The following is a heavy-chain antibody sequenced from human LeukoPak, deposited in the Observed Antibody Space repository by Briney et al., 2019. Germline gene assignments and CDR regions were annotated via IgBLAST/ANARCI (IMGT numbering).Heavy chain of an antibody. D-gene: IGHD2-15*01. CDR2: IWYDGSNK. CDR1: GFTFSSYG. Sequence: PGRSLRLSCAASGFTFSSYGMHWVRQAPGKGLEWVAVIWYDGSNKYYADSVKGRFTISRDNSKNTLYLQMNSLRAEDTAVYYCARGIVVVAATAFSAFDIWGQGTMVTVSS. J-gene: IGHJ3*02. CDR3: ARGIVVVAATAFSAFDI. V-gene: IGHV3-30*19.